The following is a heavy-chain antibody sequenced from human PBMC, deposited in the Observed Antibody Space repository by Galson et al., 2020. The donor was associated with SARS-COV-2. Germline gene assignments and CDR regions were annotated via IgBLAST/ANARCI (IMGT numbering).Heavy chain of an antibody. V-gene: IGHV4-39*01. Sequence: ASETLSLTCTVSGDSISGDSSFWSWIRQPPGKGLEWIGSMNHGGSTYYNPSLNSRVTMSVDASNNQFSLRLSSVTAADTAVYYCARRGVVDSHWYFDLWGRGTLVTDSS. CDR2: MNHGGST. D-gene: IGHD3-22*01. CDR1: GDSISGDSSF. J-gene: IGHJ2*01. CDR3: ARRGVVDSHWYFDL.